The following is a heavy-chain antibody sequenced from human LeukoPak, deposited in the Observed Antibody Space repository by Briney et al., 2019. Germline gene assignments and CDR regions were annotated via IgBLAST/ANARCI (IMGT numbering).Heavy chain of an antibody. V-gene: IGHV4-61*02. Sequence: SETLSLTCTVSGGSISSGSYYWSWIRQPAGKGLEWIGRIYASGSTNYNPSLKSRVTISVDTSKNQFSLKLSSVSAADTAVCYCARGLQGQYCSGGSCFNWFDPWGQGTLVTVSS. J-gene: IGHJ5*02. CDR3: ARGLQGQYCSGGSCFNWFDP. CDR1: GGSISSGSYY. D-gene: IGHD2-15*01. CDR2: IYASGST.